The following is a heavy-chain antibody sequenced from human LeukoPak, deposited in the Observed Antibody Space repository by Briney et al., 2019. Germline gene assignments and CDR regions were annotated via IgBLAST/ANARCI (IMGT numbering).Heavy chain of an antibody. V-gene: IGHV4-59*01. J-gene: IGHJ4*02. CDR2: IYYSGST. CDR1: GGSLSSYY. CDR3: ARFSPRAMGNYLDF. D-gene: IGHD7-27*01. Sequence: SETLSLTCTVSGGSLSSYYWSWIRQPPGKGLEWIGYIYYSGSTNYNPSLKSRVTISIDTSKNQFSLKLSSVTAADTAVYYCARFSPRAMGNYLDFWGQGTLVTVSS.